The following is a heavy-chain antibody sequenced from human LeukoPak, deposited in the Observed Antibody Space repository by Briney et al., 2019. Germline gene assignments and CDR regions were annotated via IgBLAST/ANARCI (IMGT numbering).Heavy chain of an antibody. D-gene: IGHD3-10*01. Sequence: SETLSLTCTVSGGSISSYYWSWIRQPPGMGLEWIGYIYYSGSTNYNPSLKSRVTISVDTSKNQFSLKLSSVTAADTAVYYCARDNYGSGRPIDDCYYYGMDVWGQGTTVTVSS. CDR3: ARDNYGSGRPIDDCYYYGMDV. CDR2: IYYSGST. CDR1: GGSISSYY. J-gene: IGHJ6*02. V-gene: IGHV4-59*01.